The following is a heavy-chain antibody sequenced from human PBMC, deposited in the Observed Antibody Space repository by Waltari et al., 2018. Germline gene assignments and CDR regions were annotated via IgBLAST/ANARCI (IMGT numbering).Heavy chain of an antibody. CDR2: VSYSGAT. V-gene: IGHV4-39*02. CDR1: GVSITSNRHY. J-gene: IGHJ3*01. D-gene: IGHD5-12*01. Sequence: QLQLQESGPGLVKPSETLSLTCSVSGVSITSNRHYWGWIRQPPGQGLEWIGTVSYSGATYTGPSLESRVTVSRYTSKNHLSLKLVSVTAADTAVYYCATYIGASVGTAAFDVWGQGTMVTVSS. CDR3: ATYIGASVGTAAFDV.